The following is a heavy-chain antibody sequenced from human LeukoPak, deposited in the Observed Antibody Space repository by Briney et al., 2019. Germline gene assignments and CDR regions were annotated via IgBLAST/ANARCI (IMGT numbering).Heavy chain of an antibody. Sequence: SETLSLTCTVSGASIRSKNYYWGWIRQPPGKGLEWIGNIYTSGGTRYKPSLSSRVTISLDTSRNQFSLKLSSVTAADTALYFCATEGYCSGRACNPIWGQGTLVSVSS. CDR2: IYTSGGT. CDR3: ATEGYCSGRACNPI. D-gene: IGHD2-15*01. V-gene: IGHV4-39*07. J-gene: IGHJ3*02. CDR1: GASIRSKNYY.